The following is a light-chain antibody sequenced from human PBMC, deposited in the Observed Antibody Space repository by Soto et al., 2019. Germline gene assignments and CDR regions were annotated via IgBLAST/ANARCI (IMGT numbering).Light chain of an antibody. J-gene: IGKJ1*01. V-gene: IGKV1-5*03. Sequence: DIQMTQSPSTLSASVEDRVTITCRASQSLESWLAWYQQKPGKPPKLLIYKTSILEFGVPSRFSGSGSGTLFTLIISSLQPDDFATYYCQQYHSFSTFGQGTKVEIK. CDR3: QQYHSFST. CDR1: QSLESW. CDR2: KTS.